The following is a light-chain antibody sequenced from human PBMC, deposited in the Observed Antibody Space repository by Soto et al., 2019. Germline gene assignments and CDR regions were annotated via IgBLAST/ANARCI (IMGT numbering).Light chain of an antibody. CDR3: QQYETYSPT. CDR2: DAS. CDR1: QSVSGS. J-gene: IGKJ1*01. Sequence: DIQMTQSPSTLSASVGDRVTITCRASQSVSGSLAWYQQKSGRPPKVLIYDASTLEDGVPSRFSGSGSGTEFTLSISSLQPDDFETYYCQQYETYSPTFGQGTKVDI. V-gene: IGKV1-5*01.